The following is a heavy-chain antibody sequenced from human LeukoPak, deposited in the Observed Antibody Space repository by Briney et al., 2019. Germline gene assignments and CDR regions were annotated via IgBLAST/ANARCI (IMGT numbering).Heavy chain of an antibody. CDR2: IIPIFGTA. CDR1: GGTFSSYA. J-gene: IGHJ4*02. Sequence: GASVKVSCKASGGTFSSYAISWVRQAPGQGLGWMGGIIPIFGTANYAQKFQGRVAITADKSTSTAYMELSSLRSDDTAVYYCARDQYSGSYYYWGQGTLVTVSS. D-gene: IGHD1-26*01. V-gene: IGHV1-69*06. CDR3: ARDQYSGSYYY.